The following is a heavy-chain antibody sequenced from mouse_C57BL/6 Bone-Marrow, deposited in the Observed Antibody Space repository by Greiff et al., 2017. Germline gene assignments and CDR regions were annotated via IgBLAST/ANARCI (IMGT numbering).Heavy chain of an antibody. CDR3: ARTFITNFPYYYAMDY. D-gene: IGHD1-1*01. J-gene: IGHJ4*01. Sequence: VKLQESGAELARPGASVKLSCKASGYTFTSYGISWVKQRTGQGLEWIGEIYPRSGNTYYNEKVKGNATLTADKSSSTAYMELRRLTSEDSAVYFCARTFITNFPYYYAMDYCGQGTSVTVSS. V-gene: IGHV1-81*01. CDR1: GYTFTSYG. CDR2: IYPRSGNT.